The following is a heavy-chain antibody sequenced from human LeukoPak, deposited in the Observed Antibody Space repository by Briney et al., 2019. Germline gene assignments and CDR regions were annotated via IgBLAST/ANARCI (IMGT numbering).Heavy chain of an antibody. CDR3: VTSWVRQQRDF. CDR1: GFSFRAYW. V-gene: IGHV3-7*01. CDR2: IEPDGSSK. Sequence: PGGSLRLSCAASGFSFRAYWMSSVRQPPGKGLEWVADIEPDGSSKTYVDSVKGRFTISRDNAQQSLYLQMATLTAEDTAVYYCVTSWVRQQRDFWGQGTLVTVSS. D-gene: IGHD3-10*01. J-gene: IGHJ4*02.